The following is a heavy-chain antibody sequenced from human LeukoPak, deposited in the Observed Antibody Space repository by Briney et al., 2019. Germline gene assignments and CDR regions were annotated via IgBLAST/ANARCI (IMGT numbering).Heavy chain of an antibody. CDR2: IYYSGST. CDR3: ARDRQGGYSYGTPLSPFASPSYYFDY. CDR1: GGSISSSSYY. V-gene: IGHV4-39*07. Sequence: SETLSLTCTVSGGSISSSSYYWGWIRQPPGKGLEWIGSIYYSGSTYYNPSLKSRVTISVDTSKNQFSLKLSSVTAADTAVYYCARDRQGGYSYGTPLSPFASPSYYFDYWGQGTLVTVSS. J-gene: IGHJ4*02. D-gene: IGHD5-18*01.